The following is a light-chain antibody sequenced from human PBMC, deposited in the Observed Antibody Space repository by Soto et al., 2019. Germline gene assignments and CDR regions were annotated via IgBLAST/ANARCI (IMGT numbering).Light chain of an antibody. Sequence: DIQLTQSPSSLSASIGDRVTITCQASEDITNFLNWFQQKPGKATKLLIFDASSLEAGDPSRFSGSGSGTDFTFNISSLQPEDIATYFWHQYADFPSTFGQGTRLEIK. V-gene: IGKV1-33*01. CDR3: HQYADFPST. J-gene: IGKJ5*01. CDR1: EDITNF. CDR2: DAS.